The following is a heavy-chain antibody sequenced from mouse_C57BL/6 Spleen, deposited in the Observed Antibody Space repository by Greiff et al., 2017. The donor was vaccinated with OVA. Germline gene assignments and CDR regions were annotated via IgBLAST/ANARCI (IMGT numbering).Heavy chain of an antibody. Sequence: EVQLQQSGAELVKPGASVKLSCTASGFNIKDYYMHWVKQRTEQGLEWIGRIDPEVGETKYAPKFQGKATITADTSSHTAYLQLSSLTSEDTAVYYCARGGNYQAWFAYWGKGTLVTVSA. CDR3: ARGGNYQAWFAY. D-gene: IGHD2-1*01. CDR2: IDPEVGET. CDR1: GFNIKDYY. J-gene: IGHJ3*01. V-gene: IGHV14-2*01.